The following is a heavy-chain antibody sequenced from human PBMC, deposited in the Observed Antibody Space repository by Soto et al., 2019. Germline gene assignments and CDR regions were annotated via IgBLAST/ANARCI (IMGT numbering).Heavy chain of an antibody. CDR3: AKAGSINYYYYGMDV. J-gene: IGHJ6*02. CDR1: GYTFTGYY. CDR2: INPNSGGT. Sequence: ASVKVSCKASGYTFTGYYMHWARQAPGQGLEWMGWINPNSGGTNYAQKFQGWVTMTRDTSISTAYMELSRLRSDDTAVYYCAKAGSINYYYYGMDVWGQGTTVTVSS. D-gene: IGHD1-26*01. V-gene: IGHV1-2*04.